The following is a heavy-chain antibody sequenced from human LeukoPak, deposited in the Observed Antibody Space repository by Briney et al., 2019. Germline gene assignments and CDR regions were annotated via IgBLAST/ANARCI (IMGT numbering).Heavy chain of an antibody. V-gene: IGHV1-8*01. J-gene: IGHJ6*02. CDR1: GYTFTSYD. CDR2: MNPNSGNT. D-gene: IGHD6-13*01. Sequence: ASVKVSRKASGYTFTSYDINWVRQATGQGLEWMGWMNPNSGNTGYAQKFQGRVTMTRNTSISTAYMELSSLRSEDTAVYYCASRVWAPKDYYYGMDVWGQGTTVTVSS. CDR3: ASRVWAPKDYYYGMDV.